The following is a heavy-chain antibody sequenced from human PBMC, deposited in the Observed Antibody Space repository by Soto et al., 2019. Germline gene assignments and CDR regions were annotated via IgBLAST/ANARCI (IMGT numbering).Heavy chain of an antibody. V-gene: IGHV4-39*01. D-gene: IGHD3-10*01. CDR1: GASINNFAYY. CDR3: ARRERYYGSPGWFDP. Sequence: SETLSLTCSVSGASINNFAYYWGWIRQPPGKGLEWIGTVYYNENTYYNPSLKSRVAISVDTAKNQFSLNLRSVTAADTAIYFCARRERYYGSPGWFDPSGQGPLVTVSS. J-gene: IGHJ5*01. CDR2: VYYNENT.